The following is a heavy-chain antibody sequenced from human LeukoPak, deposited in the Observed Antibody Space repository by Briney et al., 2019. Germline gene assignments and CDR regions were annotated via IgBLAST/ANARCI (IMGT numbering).Heavy chain of an antibody. V-gene: IGHV3-23*01. Sequence: GGSLRLSCVASGFTFSSYAMSWVRQAPGKGLEWVSLISGSGGSTYYADSVKGRFTISRDNSKNTLYLQMNSLSGEDTAVYYCAKRPGAATGTKGAFDIWGQGTMVTVSS. CDR2: ISGSGGST. J-gene: IGHJ3*02. CDR1: GFTFSSYA. D-gene: IGHD6-13*01. CDR3: AKRPGAATGTKGAFDI.